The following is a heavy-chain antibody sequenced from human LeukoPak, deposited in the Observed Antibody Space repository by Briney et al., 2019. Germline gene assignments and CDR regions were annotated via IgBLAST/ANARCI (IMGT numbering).Heavy chain of an antibody. D-gene: IGHD2-2*01. J-gene: IGHJ4*02. Sequence: PGGSLRLSCAASGFTFSSYAMSWVRQAPGKGLEWVSAISGSGGSTYYADSVKGRFTISRDNSKNTLYPQMNSLRAEDTAVYYCAKVNLGYCSSTSCLGFDYWGQGTLVTVSS. V-gene: IGHV3-23*01. CDR1: GFTFSSYA. CDR2: ISGSGGST. CDR3: AKVNLGYCSSTSCLGFDY.